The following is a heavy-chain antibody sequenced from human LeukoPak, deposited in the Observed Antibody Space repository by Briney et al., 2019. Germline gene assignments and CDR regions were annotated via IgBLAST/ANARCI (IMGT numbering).Heavy chain of an antibody. CDR3: ARERLDYYDSSGYYFPLDY. CDR2: IYTSGST. D-gene: IGHD3-22*01. Sequence: SETLSLTCTVSGGSISSYYWSWIRQPAGKGLEWIGRIYTSGSTNYNPSLKSRVTMSVDTSKNQFSLKLSSVTAADTAVYYCARERLDYYDSSGYYFPLDYWGQGTLVTVSS. V-gene: IGHV4-4*07. J-gene: IGHJ4*02. CDR1: GGSISSYY.